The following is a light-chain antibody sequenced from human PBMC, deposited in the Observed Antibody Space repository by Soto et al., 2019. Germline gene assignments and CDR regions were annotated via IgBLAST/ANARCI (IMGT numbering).Light chain of an antibody. Sequence: QLVLTQSPSASASLGASVKLTCTLSSGHSTYDIAWHQQQPEKGPRFLMKLNSDGSHNKGGGIPDRFSGSSSGTERYLTISSLQSDDEADYYCQTWGTGIQVFGGGTKLTVL. CDR3: QTWGTGIQV. V-gene: IGLV4-69*01. CDR2: LNSDGSH. CDR1: SGHSTYD. J-gene: IGLJ2*01.